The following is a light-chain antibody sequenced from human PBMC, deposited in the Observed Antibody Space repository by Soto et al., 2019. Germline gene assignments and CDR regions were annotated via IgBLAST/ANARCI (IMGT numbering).Light chain of an antibody. CDR3: HQYATSSPT. Sequence: DIQMTQSPSTLSASVGDRVTITCRASQSISVYLAWYQQRPREAPKLLIYGGSSLESGVPSRFSGCGSGTEFTLTISSLQPTDFATYYCHQYATSSPTFGQGTKLEI. CDR2: GGS. V-gene: IGKV1-5*01. CDR1: QSISVY. J-gene: IGKJ2*01.